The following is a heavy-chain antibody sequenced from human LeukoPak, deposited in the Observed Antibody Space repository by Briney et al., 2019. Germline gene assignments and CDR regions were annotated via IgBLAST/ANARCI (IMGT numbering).Heavy chain of an antibody. CDR1: GFTLSSYS. V-gene: IGHV3-21*01. D-gene: IGHD6-13*01. J-gene: IGHJ3*02. CDR2: ISSSSSYI. CDR3: ARGHSSSWYHDAFDI. Sequence: GGSLRLSCAASGFTLSSYSMNWVRQAPGKGLEWVSSISSSSSYIYYADSVKGRFAISRDNAKNSLYLQMNSLRAEDTAVYYCARGHSSSWYHDAFDIWGQGTMVTVSS.